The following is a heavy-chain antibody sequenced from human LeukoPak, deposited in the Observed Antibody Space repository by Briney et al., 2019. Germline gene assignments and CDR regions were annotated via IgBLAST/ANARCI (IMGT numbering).Heavy chain of an antibody. V-gene: IGHV3-21*01. J-gene: IGHJ6*02. CDR2: ISSSSSDI. D-gene: IGHD3-9*01. CDR1: GFTFSSYS. Sequence: GGSLRLSRAASGFTFSSYSMNMDRQGPGKGLEWVSSISSSSSDIYCADSMKGRFSVYRDNAKNSLYLQMNSLRAEDTAVYYCARDLGSDYDILTGYYTWYYYGMDVWGQGTTVTVSS. CDR3: ARDLGSDYDILTGYYTWYYYGMDV.